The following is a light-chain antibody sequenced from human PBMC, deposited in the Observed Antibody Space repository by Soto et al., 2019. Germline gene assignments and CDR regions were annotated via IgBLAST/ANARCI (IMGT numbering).Light chain of an antibody. J-gene: IGKJ1*01. CDR2: GAS. CDR1: QSITRN. CDR3: QQYGSSPRT. Sequence: EIVMTQSPATLSVSPGERATLSCRASQSITRNLAWYQQSPGQAPRLLIYGASSRATGIPDRFSGSGSGTDFTLTISRLEPEDFAVYYCQQYGSSPRTFGQGTKVDI. V-gene: IGKV3-20*01.